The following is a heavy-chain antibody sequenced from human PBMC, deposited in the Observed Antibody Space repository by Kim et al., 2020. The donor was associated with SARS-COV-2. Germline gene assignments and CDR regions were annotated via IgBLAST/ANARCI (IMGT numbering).Heavy chain of an antibody. CDR3: SAFTQGV. CDR1: GFSVMNAW. Sequence: GGSLRLSCAVSGFSVMNAWMTWVRQAPGKGLEWVGRIRSTADGETVGYAARLRGSITISSDDTKNTLYLQILSLEAEDTDDYFCSAFTQGVWGQGTMVAV. J-gene: IGHJ3*01. CDR2: IRSTADGETV. V-gene: IGHV3-15*01.